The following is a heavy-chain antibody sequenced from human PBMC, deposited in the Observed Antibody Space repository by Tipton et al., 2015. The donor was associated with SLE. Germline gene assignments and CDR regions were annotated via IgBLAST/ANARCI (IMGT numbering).Heavy chain of an antibody. J-gene: IGHJ6*03. V-gene: IGHV4-39*07. CDR3: ASENCSSTSCYGYYYMDV. Sequence: TLSLTCTVSGGSISSSSYYWGWIRQPPGKGLEWIGSIYYSGSTYYNPSLKSRVTISVDTSKNQFSLKLSSVTAADTAVYYCASENCSSTSCYGYYYMDVWGKGTTVTVSS. CDR1: GGSISSSSYY. CDR2: IYYSGST. D-gene: IGHD2-2*01.